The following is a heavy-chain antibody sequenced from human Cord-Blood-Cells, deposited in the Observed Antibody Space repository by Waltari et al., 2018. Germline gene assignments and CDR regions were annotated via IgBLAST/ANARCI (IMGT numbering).Heavy chain of an antibody. V-gene: IGHV3-73*01. CDR2: IRSKANSDAT. D-gene: IGHD3-22*01. Sequence: EVKLVESGGDLVQPGGSLKLTCSASGFASCCSALHGVRQDSGTGLEWVGRIRSKANSDATAYAASVKGRFTISRDDSKTTAYLQMNSLKTEDTAVYYCTSNRNYWGQGTLVTVSS. J-gene: IGHJ4*02. CDR3: TSNRNY. CDR1: GFASCCSA.